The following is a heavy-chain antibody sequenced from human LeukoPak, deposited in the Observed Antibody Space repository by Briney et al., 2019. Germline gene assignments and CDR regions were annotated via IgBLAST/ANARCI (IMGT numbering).Heavy chain of an antibody. CDR2: ISSSSSYI. CDR3: ARDPINIATAANGFDY. V-gene: IGHV3-21*01. Sequence: GGSLRLSCAASGFTFSSYTVNWVRQAPGKGLEWVSSISSSSSYIYYAEPVKGRFTVFRDNAKNSLYLQMNSLRVEDTAVYYCARDPINIATAANGFDYWGQGTLVTVSS. CDR1: GFTFSSYT. D-gene: IGHD6-13*01. J-gene: IGHJ4*02.